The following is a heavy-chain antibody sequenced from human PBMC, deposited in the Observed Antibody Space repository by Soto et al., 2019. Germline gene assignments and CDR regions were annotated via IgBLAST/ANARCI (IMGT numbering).Heavy chain of an antibody. CDR3: AKDLGSWGYYDSSGYPYDY. Sequence: PGGSLRLSCAASGFTFSSYAMSWVRQAPGKGLEWVSAISGSGGSTYYADSVKGRFTISRDNSKNTLYLQMNSLRAEDTAVYYCAKDLGSWGYYDSSGYPYDYRGQGTLVTVSS. CDR1: GFTFSSYA. V-gene: IGHV3-23*01. J-gene: IGHJ4*02. CDR2: ISGSGGST. D-gene: IGHD3-22*01.